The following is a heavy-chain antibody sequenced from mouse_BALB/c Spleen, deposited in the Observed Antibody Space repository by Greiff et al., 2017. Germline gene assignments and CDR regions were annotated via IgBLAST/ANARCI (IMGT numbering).Heavy chain of an antibody. CDR3: TRDHSSGYRFAY. CDR2: ISSGGSYT. J-gene: IGHJ3*01. Sequence: EVQLVESGGGLVKPGGSLKLSCAASGFTFSSYTMSWVRQTPEKRLEWVATISSGGSYTYYPDSVKGRFTISRDNAKNTLYLQMSSLKSEDTAMYYCTRDHSSGYRFAYWGQGTLVTVSA. V-gene: IGHV5-6-4*01. CDR1: GFTFSSYT. D-gene: IGHD3-1*01.